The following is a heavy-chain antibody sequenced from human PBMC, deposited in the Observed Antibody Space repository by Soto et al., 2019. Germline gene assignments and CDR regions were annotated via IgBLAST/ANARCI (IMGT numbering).Heavy chain of an antibody. J-gene: IGHJ6*03. D-gene: IGHD3-10*01. CDR2: INHSGST. CDR1: GGSFSGYY. CDR3: AREPQATYYYGSGSKVYYYMDV. Sequence: SETLSLTCAVYGGSFSGYYWSWIRQPPGKGLEWIGEINHSGSTNYNPSLKSRVTISVDTSKNQFSLKLSSVTAADTAVYYCAREPQATYYYGSGSKVYYYMDVWGKGTTVTVSS. V-gene: IGHV4-34*01.